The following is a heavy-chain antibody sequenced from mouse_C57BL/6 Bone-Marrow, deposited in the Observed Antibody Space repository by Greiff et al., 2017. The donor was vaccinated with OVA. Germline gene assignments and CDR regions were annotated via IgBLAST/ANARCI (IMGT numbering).Heavy chain of an antibody. V-gene: IGHV1-85*01. CDR2: IYPRDGST. CDR3: ARDGYYDS. J-gene: IGHJ2*01. Sequence: VKLMESGPELVKPGASVKLSCKASGYTFTSYDINWVKQRPGQGLEWIGWIYPRDGSTKYNEKFKGKATLTVDTSSSTAYMELHSLTSEDSAVYFCARDGYYDSWGQGTTLTVSS. D-gene: IGHD2-3*01. CDR1: GYTFTSYD.